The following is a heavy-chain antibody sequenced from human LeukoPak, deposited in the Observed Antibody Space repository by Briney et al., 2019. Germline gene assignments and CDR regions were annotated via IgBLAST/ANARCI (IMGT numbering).Heavy chain of an antibody. Sequence: PSETLSLTCTVSGGSISTSNYYWGWIRQPPGKGLEGIGNVYYSGITYYNSSLKIRFTISVDTSKNQFSLKLRSVTAADTAVYYCARHSRYYYYMDVWGKGTTVTVSS. CDR3: ARHSRYYYYMDV. V-gene: IGHV4-39*01. J-gene: IGHJ6*03. CDR1: GGSISTSNYY. CDR2: VYYSGIT.